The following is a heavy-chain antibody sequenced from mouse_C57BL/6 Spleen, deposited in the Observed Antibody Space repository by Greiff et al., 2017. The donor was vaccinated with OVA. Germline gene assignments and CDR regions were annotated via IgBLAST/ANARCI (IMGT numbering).Heavy chain of an antibody. J-gene: IGHJ1*03. Sequence: EADGGLVQPKGSLKLSCAASGFTFNTYAMHWVRQAPGKGLEWVARIRSKSSNYATYYADSVKDRFTISRDDSQSMLYLQTNNLKTEDTAMYYCVRADYSNPYWYFDVWGTGTTVTVSS. D-gene: IGHD2-5*01. CDR1: GFTFNTYA. V-gene: IGHV10-3*01. CDR3: VRADYSNPYWYFDV. CDR2: IRSKSSNYAT.